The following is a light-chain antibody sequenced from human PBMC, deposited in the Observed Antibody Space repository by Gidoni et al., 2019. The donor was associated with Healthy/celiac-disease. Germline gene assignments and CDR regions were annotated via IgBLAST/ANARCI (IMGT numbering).Light chain of an antibody. CDR3: QHYGSSPGGST. V-gene: IGKV3-20*01. CDR1: QSVSSSY. J-gene: IGKJ3*01. Sequence: EIVLTKSPGTLSLSPGERATLSCRASQSVSSSYLAWYQQKPGQAPRPLIYGASSMATGIPDRFSGSVSGTDFTLTISRLEPEDFAVYYCQHYGSSPGGSTFGPGTKVDIK. CDR2: GAS.